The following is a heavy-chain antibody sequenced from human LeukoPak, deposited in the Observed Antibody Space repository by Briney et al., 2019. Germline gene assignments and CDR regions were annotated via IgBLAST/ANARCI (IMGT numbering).Heavy chain of an antibody. CDR2: IYYSGST. CDR1: GGSTSSYH. J-gene: IGHJ4*02. D-gene: IGHD3-10*01. V-gene: IGHV4-59*01. CDR3: AREHYCGSGIDY. Sequence: SETLSLTCTVSGGSTSSYHWNWIRQPPGKGLEWIGYIYYSGSTNYNPSLKSRVTISVDTSKNQFSLKLSSVTAADTAVYYCAREHYCGSGIDYWGQGTLVTVSS.